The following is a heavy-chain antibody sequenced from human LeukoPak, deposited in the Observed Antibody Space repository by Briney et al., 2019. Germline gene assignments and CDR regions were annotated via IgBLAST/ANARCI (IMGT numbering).Heavy chain of an antibody. CDR3: ARDQIDDYCGKDYYYYGMDV. CDR1: GGTFSSYA. D-gene: IGHD4-23*01. Sequence: ASVKVSCKASGGTFSSYAITWVRQAPGHGLEWMGGIIPIFGTANYAQKFQGRVTITADESTSTAYMELSSLRSEDTAVYYCARDQIDDYCGKDYYYYGMDVWGQGTTVTVSS. CDR2: IIPIFGTA. V-gene: IGHV1-69*13. J-gene: IGHJ6*02.